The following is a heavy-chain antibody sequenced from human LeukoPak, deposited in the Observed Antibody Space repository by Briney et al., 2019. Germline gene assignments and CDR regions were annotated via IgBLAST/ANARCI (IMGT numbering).Heavy chain of an antibody. J-gene: IGHJ4*02. CDR1: GGTFSSYA. CDR2: IIPIFGTA. CDR3: AMIGVGDFDY. D-gene: IGHD3-3*01. Sequence: SVKVSCKASGGTFSSYAIRWVRQAPGQGLEWMGGIIPIFGTANYAQKFQGRVTITTDESTSTAYMELSSLRSEDTAVYYCAMIGVGDFDYWDQGTLVTVSS. V-gene: IGHV1-69*05.